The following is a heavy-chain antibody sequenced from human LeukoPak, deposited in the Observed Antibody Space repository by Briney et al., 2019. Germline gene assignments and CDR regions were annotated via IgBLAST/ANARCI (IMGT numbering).Heavy chain of an antibody. D-gene: IGHD3-3*01. CDR1: GFTFSTYA. J-gene: IGHJ4*02. Sequence: GGSLRLSCAASGFTFSTYAMHWVRQAPGKGLEWVAVISHDGSDKYYVESVKGRFTISRDNSKSALFLQMSSLRAEDTAVYYCARDSLEWSSLPDYWGQGTLVTVSS. V-gene: IGHV3-33*05. CDR3: ARDSLEWSSLPDY. CDR2: ISHDGSDK.